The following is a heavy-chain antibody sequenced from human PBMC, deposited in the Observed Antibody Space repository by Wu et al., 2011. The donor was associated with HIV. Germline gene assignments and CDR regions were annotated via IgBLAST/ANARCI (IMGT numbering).Heavy chain of an antibody. J-gene: IGHJ4*02. Sequence: QVQLVQSGAEVKKPGASVKVSCKASGYTFSDYYMHWVRQAPGQGLEWMGWIDPNRGGTNYAQKFQGRVTMTRDTSISTAYMELSSLRSDDTAVYYCANGGDLDFWGQGTLVTVSS. CDR2: IDPNRGGT. CDR3: ANGGDLDF. CDR1: GYTFSDYY. V-gene: IGHV1-2*02. D-gene: IGHD2-8*01.